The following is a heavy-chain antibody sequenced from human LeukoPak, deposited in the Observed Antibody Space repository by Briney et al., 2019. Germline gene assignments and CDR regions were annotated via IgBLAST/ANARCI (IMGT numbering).Heavy chain of an antibody. CDR3: ARGGLRDYGSGSYYKYHFDY. D-gene: IGHD3-10*01. V-gene: IGHV4-34*01. Sequence: PSETLSLTCTVSGGSISSYYWSWIRRTPGKGLEWIGEINHSGSTNYNPSLKSRVTISVDTSKNQFSLRLSSVTAADTAVYYCARGGLRDYGSGSYYKYHFDYWGQGTLVTVSS. CDR2: INHSGST. J-gene: IGHJ4*02. CDR1: GGSISSYY.